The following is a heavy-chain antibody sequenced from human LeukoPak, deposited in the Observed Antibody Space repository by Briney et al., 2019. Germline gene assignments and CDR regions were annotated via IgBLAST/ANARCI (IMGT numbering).Heavy chain of an antibody. CDR3: AKEAPTDYAFDI. D-gene: IGHD3/OR15-3a*01. V-gene: IGHV4-59*01. CDR1: GGSISSYY. J-gene: IGHJ3*02. Sequence: SETLSLTCAVSGGSISSYYWSWIRQPPGKGLGWIGNIYYSGSTNYNPSLKSRVTISVDTSKNQFSLKLSSVTAADTAVYYCAKEAPTDYAFDIWGQGTMVTVS. CDR2: IYYSGST.